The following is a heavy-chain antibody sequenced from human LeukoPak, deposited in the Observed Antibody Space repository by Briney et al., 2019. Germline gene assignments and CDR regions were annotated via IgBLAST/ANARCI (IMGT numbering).Heavy chain of an antibody. Sequence: GGSLRLSCAASGFTVSSNYMSWVRQAPGQGLEWVSAIGDSGGRTYYRDSVKGRFTISRDNSKDTLYLQMNSLRAEDTAVYYCTRDLMDYDVSTGLHHYYMDVWGQGTTVTVSS. CDR1: GFTVSSNY. V-gene: IGHV3-53*01. CDR2: IGDSGGRT. D-gene: IGHD3-9*01. CDR3: TRDLMDYDVSTGLHHYYMDV. J-gene: IGHJ6*02.